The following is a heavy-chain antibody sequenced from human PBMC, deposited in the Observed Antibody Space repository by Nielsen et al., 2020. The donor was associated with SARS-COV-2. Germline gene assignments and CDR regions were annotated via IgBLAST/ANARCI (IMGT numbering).Heavy chain of an antibody. J-gene: IGHJ4*02. CDR1: GGSISSCGYY. CDR2: IYYSGST. CDR3: ARNSMTTRTIDY. Sequence: SETLSLTCTVSGGSISSCGYYWSRIRQQPGKGLVWIVYIYYSGSTYYNPSLKSRVTISVDTSKNQFSLNLSSVTAADTAVYYSARNSMTTRTIDYGGQGTLVTVSS. D-gene: IGHD4-17*01. V-gene: IGHV4-31*03.